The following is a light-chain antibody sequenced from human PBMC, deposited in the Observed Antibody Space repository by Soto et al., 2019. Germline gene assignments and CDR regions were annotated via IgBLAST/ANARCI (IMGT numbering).Light chain of an antibody. CDR2: DAS. CDR1: QSVSRS. Sequence: EIILTQSPVTLSLSPRERATLSCRASQSVSRSLAWYQQKPGQAPRLLIYDASNRATGIPARFSGSGSGTDFTLTISSLEPEDFAVYFCQHRSNWPLTFGGGTKVNIK. J-gene: IGKJ4*01. V-gene: IGKV3-11*01. CDR3: QHRSNWPLT.